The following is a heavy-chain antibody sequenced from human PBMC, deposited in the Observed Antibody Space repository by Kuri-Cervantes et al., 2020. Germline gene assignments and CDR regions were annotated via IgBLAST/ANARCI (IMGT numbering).Heavy chain of an antibody. V-gene: IGHV6-1*01. Sequence: SETLSLTCAISGDSVSSNSAAWNWIRQSPSRGLEWLGRTYYRSKWYNDYAVSVKSRITINPDTSKNQFSLQLSSVTAADTAVYYCATSSMIGENWFDPWGQGTLVTASS. CDR3: ATSSMIGENWFDP. D-gene: IGHD3-22*01. CDR2: TYYRSKWYN. J-gene: IGHJ5*02. CDR1: GDSVSSNSAA.